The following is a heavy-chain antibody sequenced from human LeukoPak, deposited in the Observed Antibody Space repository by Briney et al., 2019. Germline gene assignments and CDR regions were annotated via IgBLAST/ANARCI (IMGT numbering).Heavy chain of an antibody. CDR1: GYTFTSYS. V-gene: IGHV1-18*01. CDR3: ARASYCSGGSCYSDY. D-gene: IGHD2-15*01. CDR2: ISAYNGNT. J-gene: IGHJ4*02. Sequence: GAAVKVSCKASGYTFTSYSISWVRQAAGQGLEWMGWISAYNGNTIYSQKVKGRVTMTTDTSTSTAYMELRSLKSVDTAVFYCARASYCSGGSCYSDYWGQGTLVTVSS.